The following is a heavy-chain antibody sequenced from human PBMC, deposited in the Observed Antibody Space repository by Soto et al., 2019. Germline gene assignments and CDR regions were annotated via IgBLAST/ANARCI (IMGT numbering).Heavy chain of an antibody. CDR1: GYAFTSFG. CDR3: ARCSGGTCYASYAFDI. D-gene: IGHD2-15*01. CDR2: TVANNGYT. Sequence: QVQLVQSGIEVKNPGASVKVSCKASGYAFTSFGISWVRQAPGQGLEWMGWTVANNGYTKYAQNLQGRVTLITDTSTSTAYMELRSLMYDDTAVYYCARCSGGTCYASYAFDIWGQGTMVTVFS. V-gene: IGHV1-18*01. J-gene: IGHJ3*02.